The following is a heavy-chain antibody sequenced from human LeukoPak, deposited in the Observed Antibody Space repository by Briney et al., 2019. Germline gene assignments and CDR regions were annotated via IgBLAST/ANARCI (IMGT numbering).Heavy chain of an antibody. CDR2: ISAYNGNI. V-gene: IGHV1-18*01. Sequence: GASVKVSCEASGGTFSSYAISWVRQAPGQGLEWMGWISAYNGNINYAQKLQGRVTMTTDTSTSTAYMELRSLRSDDTAVYYCARDPYGYYDFWSGAGWYYFDYWGQGTLVTVSS. D-gene: IGHD3-3*01. J-gene: IGHJ4*02. CDR3: ARDPYGYYDFWSGAGWYYFDY. CDR1: GGTFSSYA.